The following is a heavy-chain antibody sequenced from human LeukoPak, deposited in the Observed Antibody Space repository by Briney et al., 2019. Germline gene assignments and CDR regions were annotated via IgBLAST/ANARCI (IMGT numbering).Heavy chain of an antibody. D-gene: IGHD5-24*01. CDR2: IRYDGSNK. J-gene: IGHJ4*02. CDR3: AKDREDGYLIPGGY. V-gene: IGHV3-30*02. Sequence: PGGSLRLSCAASGFTFSSYGMHWVRQAPGKGLEWVALIRYDGSNKYYADSVKGRFTISRDNSKNTLYLQMNSLRAEDTAVYYCAKDREDGYLIPGGYWGQGTQVTVSS. CDR1: GFTFSSYG.